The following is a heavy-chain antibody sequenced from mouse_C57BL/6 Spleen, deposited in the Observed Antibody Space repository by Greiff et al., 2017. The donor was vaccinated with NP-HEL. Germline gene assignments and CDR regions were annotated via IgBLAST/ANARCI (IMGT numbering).Heavy chain of an antibody. D-gene: IGHD1-1*01. V-gene: IGHV1-82*01. CDR2: IYPGDGDT. CDR1: GYAFSSSW. J-gene: IGHJ3*01. CDR3: AYYYGSSYGFAY. Sequence: VQRVESGPELVKPGASVKISCKASGYAFSSSWMNWVKQRPGKGLEWIGRIYPGDGDTNYNGKFKGKATLTADKSSSTAYMQLSSLTSEDSAVYFCAYYYGSSYGFAYWGQGTLVTVSA.